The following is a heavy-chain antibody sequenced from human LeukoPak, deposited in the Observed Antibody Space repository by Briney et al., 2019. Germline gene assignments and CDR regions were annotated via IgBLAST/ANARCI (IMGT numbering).Heavy chain of an antibody. CDR2: IYSGSA. Sequence: SQTLSLTCAVSGGSISSADFYWSWIRQHPGKGLEWIGFIYSGSAYYNPSLKSRVSISADTSKNQFSLTLNSVTAADTAVYYCARGSDYFDYWGQGTLVTVSS. CDR1: GGSISSADFY. J-gene: IGHJ4*02. CDR3: ARGSDYFDY. V-gene: IGHV4-31*11.